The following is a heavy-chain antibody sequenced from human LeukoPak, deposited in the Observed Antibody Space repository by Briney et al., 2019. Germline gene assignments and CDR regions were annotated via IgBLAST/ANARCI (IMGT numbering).Heavy chain of an antibody. J-gene: IGHJ6*03. V-gene: IGHV3-43*02. CDR3: AKGPGSNYYMDV. CDR1: GFTLDDYA. D-gene: IGHD3-10*01. Sequence: GGSLRLSCAASGFTLDDYAMHWVRQAPGKGLEWVSLISGDGGSTYYADSVKGRFTISRDNSKNSLYLQMNSLRTEDTALYYCAKGPGSNYYMDVWGKGTTVTVS. CDR2: ISGDGGST.